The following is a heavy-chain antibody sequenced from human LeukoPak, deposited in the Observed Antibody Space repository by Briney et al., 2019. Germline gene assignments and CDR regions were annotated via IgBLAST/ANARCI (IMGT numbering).Heavy chain of an antibody. D-gene: IGHD3-10*01. Sequence: GGSLRLSCAASGFTFDDYGMSWVRQAPGKGLEWVSGINWNGGSTGYADSVKGRFTISRDNAKNSLYLQMNSLRAEDTDLYYCARARAVLLWFGGYYMDVWGKGTTVTVSS. J-gene: IGHJ6*03. CDR2: INWNGGST. V-gene: IGHV3-20*04. CDR1: GFTFDDYG. CDR3: ARARAVLLWFGGYYMDV.